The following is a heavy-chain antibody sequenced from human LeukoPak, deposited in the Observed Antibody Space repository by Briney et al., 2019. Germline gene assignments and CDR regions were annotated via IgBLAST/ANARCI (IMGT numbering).Heavy chain of an antibody. J-gene: IGHJ4*02. Sequence: GGSLRLSCAASGFTFSSYGMHWVRQAPGKGLEWVAVISYDGSNKYYADSVKGRFTISRDNSKNTLYLQMNSLRAEDTAVYYCAKSRYYYGSGRSDYWGQGTLVTVSS. V-gene: IGHV3-30*18. CDR2: ISYDGSNK. D-gene: IGHD3-10*01. CDR1: GFTFSSYG. CDR3: AKSRYYYGSGRSDY.